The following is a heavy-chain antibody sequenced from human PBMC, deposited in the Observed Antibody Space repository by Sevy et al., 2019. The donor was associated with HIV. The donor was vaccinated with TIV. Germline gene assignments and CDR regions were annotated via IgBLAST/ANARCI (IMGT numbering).Heavy chain of an antibody. Sequence: GGSLRLSCVASGFTFRNNWMSWVRQAPGKGLEWVANIKQGASEKYYVDSVKGRFTISRDNSKNTVFLQMNSLSPDDTALYYCARGPYNSGLRFDFWGQGTLVTVSS. D-gene: IGHD5-12*01. CDR2: IKQGASEK. CDR1: GFTFRNNW. CDR3: ARGPYNSGLRFDF. J-gene: IGHJ4*02. V-gene: IGHV3-7*01.